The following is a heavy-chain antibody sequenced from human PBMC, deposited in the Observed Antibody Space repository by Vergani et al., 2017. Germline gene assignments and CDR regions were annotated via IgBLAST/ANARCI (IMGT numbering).Heavy chain of an antibody. J-gene: IGHJ4*02. V-gene: IGHV3-11*04. CDR3: TRGLGIYDPPYFDS. Sequence: QVHLVESGGGLVKPGGSLRLSCAVSGFTFSNYYMSWVRQAPGTGLEWVAYISGSGGVSQYTDSVKGRFTLSRDNAKQSMSLQMNRLRSEDTAVYYCTRGLGIYDPPYFDSWGLGTLVAVSS. CDR1: GFTFSNYY. D-gene: IGHD2/OR15-2a*01. CDR2: ISGSGGVS.